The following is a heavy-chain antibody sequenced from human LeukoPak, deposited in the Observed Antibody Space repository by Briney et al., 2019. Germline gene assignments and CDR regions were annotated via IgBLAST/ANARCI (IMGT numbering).Heavy chain of an antibody. J-gene: IGHJ4*02. V-gene: IGHV3-53*01. CDR2: IYSGGST. CDR1: GFTVSSNY. Sequence: GGSLRLSCAASGFTVSSNYMSWVRQAPGKGLEWVSVIYSGGSTYYADSVKGRFTISRDNAKNSLYLQMNSLRVEDTAFYYCAKDNRRHYTSGPNPDSLHWGQGALVTVSS. D-gene: IGHD6-19*01. CDR3: AKDNRRHYTSGPNPDSLH.